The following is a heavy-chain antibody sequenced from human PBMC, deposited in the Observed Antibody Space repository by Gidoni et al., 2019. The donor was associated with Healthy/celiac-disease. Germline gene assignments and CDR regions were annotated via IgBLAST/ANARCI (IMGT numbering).Heavy chain of an antibody. CDR3: ARGGSLDYGGNSGHY. D-gene: IGHD4-17*01. V-gene: IGHV3-53*01. CDR2: SVSGGST. J-gene: IGHJ4*02. Sequence: EVQRVESGGGLIQPGGSLRLSCAASVFTVGSNYMSWVRQATGKWLEWVLFSVSGGSTYYADSVKGRFTIFRDNSKNPLYLQMNSLRAEDTAVYYCARGGSLDYGGNSGHYWGQGTLVTVSS. CDR1: VFTVGSNY.